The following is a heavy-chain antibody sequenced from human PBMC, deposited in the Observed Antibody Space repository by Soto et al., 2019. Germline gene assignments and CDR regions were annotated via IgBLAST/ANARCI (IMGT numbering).Heavy chain of an antibody. CDR2: IWYDGSNK. D-gene: IGHD6-19*01. CDR1: GFTFSSYG. V-gene: IGHV3-33*01. J-gene: IGHJ4*02. CDR3: ARDTNRWLAQPIDY. Sequence: QVQLVQSGAEVKKPGRSLRLSCAASGFTFSSYGMHWVRQAPGKGLEWVAVIWYDGSNKYYADSVKGRFTISRDNSKNTLYLQMNSLRAEDTAVYYCARDTNRWLAQPIDYWGQGTLVTVSS.